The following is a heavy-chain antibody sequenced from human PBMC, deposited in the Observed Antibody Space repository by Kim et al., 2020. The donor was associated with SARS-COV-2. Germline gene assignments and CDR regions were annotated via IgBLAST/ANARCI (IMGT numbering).Heavy chain of an antibody. J-gene: IGHJ4*02. V-gene: IGHV3-74*01. CDR3: AREIRARLIPERYDSSGHDY. Sequence: ADSVKGRFTISRDNAKNTLYLQMNSLRAEDTAVYYCAREIRARLIPERYDSSGHDYWGQGTLVTVSS. D-gene: IGHD3-22*01.